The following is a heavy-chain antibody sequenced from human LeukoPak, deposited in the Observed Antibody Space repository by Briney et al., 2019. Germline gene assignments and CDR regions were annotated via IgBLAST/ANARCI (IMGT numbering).Heavy chain of an antibody. Sequence: PSETLSLTCAVSGASISSGGYSSIWVRQPPGKGLEWIGYIHHSGNTYYYPSLKSRVTMAVDRSKNHFSLTLSSVTAADTAVYYCGLYYYEGGPYSDYWGQGTLVTVSS. CDR1: GASISSGGYS. V-gene: IGHV4-30-2*01. CDR2: IHHSGNT. J-gene: IGHJ4*02. D-gene: IGHD3-22*01. CDR3: GLYYYEGGPYSDY.